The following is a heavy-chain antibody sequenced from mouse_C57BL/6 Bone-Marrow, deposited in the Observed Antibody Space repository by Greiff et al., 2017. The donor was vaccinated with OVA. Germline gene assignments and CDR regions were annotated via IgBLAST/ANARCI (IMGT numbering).Heavy chain of an antibody. Sequence: QVQLQESGAELVRPGTSVKVSCKASGYAFTNYLIEWVKQRPRQGLEWIGVINPGSGGTNYNEKFKGKATLTADKSSSTAYMQLSSLTSEDSAVYFCARNYYGTFFAYWGQGTLVTVSA. CDR3: ARNYYGTFFAY. CDR1: GYAFTNYL. CDR2: INPGSGGT. D-gene: IGHD1-1*01. V-gene: IGHV1-54*01. J-gene: IGHJ3*01.